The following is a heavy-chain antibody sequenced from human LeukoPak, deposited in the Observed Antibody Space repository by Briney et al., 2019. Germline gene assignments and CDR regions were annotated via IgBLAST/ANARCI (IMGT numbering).Heavy chain of an antibody. Sequence: PSETLSLTCTVSGGSISSGGYYWSWIRQHPGKGLEWIGYIYYSGSTYYNPSLKSRVTMSVDTSKNQFSLKLSSVTAADTAVYYCARDQLGDYGLDYWGQGTLVTVSS. D-gene: IGHD4-17*01. CDR3: ARDQLGDYGLDY. J-gene: IGHJ4*02. V-gene: IGHV4-31*03. CDR1: GGSISSGGYY. CDR2: IYYSGST.